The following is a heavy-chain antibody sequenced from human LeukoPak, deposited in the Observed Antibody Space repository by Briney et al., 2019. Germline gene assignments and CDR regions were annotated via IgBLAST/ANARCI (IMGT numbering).Heavy chain of an antibody. CDR3: ARGRRHRGNIRFGELLSQNWFDP. D-gene: IGHD3-16*01. V-gene: IGHV4-34*01. Sequence: SETLSLTCAVYGGSFSGYYWSWIRQPPGKGLEWIGEISHSGSTNYNPSLKSRVTISVDTSKNQFSLKLSSVTAADTAVYYGARGRRHRGNIRFGELLSQNWFDPWGQGTLVTVSS. CDR2: ISHSGST. CDR1: GGSFSGYY. J-gene: IGHJ5*02.